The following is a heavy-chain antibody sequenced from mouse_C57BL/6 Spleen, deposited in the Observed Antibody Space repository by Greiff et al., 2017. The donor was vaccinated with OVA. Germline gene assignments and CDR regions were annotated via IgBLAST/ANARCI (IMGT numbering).Heavy chain of an antibody. D-gene: IGHD2-3*01. Sequence: VQLQQPGAELVKPGASVKMSCKASGYTFTSYWITWVKQRPGTGLEWIGDLYPGSGSTNYNEKFKSKATLTVDTSSSPAYMQLSILTSEDAAVYYCARGWADYWGQGTTLTVSS. CDR2: LYPGSGST. CDR3: ARGWADY. CDR1: GYTFTSYW. J-gene: IGHJ2*01. V-gene: IGHV1-55*01.